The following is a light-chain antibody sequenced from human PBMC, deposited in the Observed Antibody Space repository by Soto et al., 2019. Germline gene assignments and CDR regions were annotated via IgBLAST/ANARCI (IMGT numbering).Light chain of an antibody. CDR3: QSFDNSLSGWV. Sequence: QPVLTQPPSVSGAPGQRATISCTGSSSNIGAGYDVHWYQQLPGAAPKLLIAAVTSRPSGVPDRFSGSKSGTSAYLAITGLQAEDEADYYCQSFDNSLSGWVFGGGTQLTVL. V-gene: IGLV1-40*01. CDR2: AVT. CDR1: SSNIGAGYD. J-gene: IGLJ3*02.